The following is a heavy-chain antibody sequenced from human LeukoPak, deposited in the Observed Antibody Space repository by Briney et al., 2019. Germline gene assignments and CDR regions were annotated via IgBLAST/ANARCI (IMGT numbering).Heavy chain of an antibody. J-gene: IGHJ6*03. V-gene: IGHV3-11*01. D-gene: IGHD5-24*01. CDR3: ARSARRDGYILDHYYMDV. CDR2: ISSSGNTI. CDR1: GFTFSDYY. Sequence: GGSLRLSCAASGFTFSDYYMSWIRQAPGKGLEWVPYISSSGNTIYYADSVKGRFTISRDNAKNSLYLQMNSLRAEDTAVYYCARSARRDGYILDHYYMDVWGKGTTVTVSS.